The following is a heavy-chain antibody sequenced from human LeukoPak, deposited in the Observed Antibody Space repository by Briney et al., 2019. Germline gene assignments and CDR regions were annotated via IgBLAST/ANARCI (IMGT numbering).Heavy chain of an antibody. CDR2: IYYSGST. Sequence: SETLSLTCTVSGGSISSYYWSWIRQPPGKGLEWIGYIYYSGSTNYNPSLKSRVAISVDTSKNQFSLKLSSVTAADTALYFCASGYTYGRIDSWGQGTLVTVSS. CDR1: GGSISSYY. V-gene: IGHV4-59*12. CDR3: ASGYTYGRIDS. J-gene: IGHJ4*02. D-gene: IGHD5-18*01.